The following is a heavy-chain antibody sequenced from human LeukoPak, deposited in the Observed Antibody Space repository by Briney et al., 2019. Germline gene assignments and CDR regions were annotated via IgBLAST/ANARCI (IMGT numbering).Heavy chain of an antibody. Sequence: SETLSLTCTVSGGSITSYYWSWIRQPPSKGMEWIGYIRHGGSSGYNPSLTSRVAISADPSESQLSLSLRCVTAADTAVYYCASCSSTCCYYYYYMGVWGKATTVTVSS. CDR3: ASCSSTCCYYYYYMGV. CDR1: GGSITSYY. CDR2: IRHGGSS. V-gene: IGHV4-59*01. D-gene: IGHD2-2*01. J-gene: IGHJ6*03.